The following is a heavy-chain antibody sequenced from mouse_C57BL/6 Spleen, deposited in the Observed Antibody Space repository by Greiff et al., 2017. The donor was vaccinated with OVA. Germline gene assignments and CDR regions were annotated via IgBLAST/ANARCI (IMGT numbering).Heavy chain of an antibody. CDR3: ARKVYGSSYTLDY. CDR2: IYPRSGNT. Sequence: QVHVKQSGAELARPGASVKLSCKASGYTFTSYGISWVKQRTGQGLEWIGEIYPRSGNTYYNEKFKGKATLTADKSSSTAYMELRSLTSEDSAVYFCARKVYGSSYTLDYWGQGTTLTVSS. V-gene: IGHV1-81*01. D-gene: IGHD1-1*01. J-gene: IGHJ2*01. CDR1: GYTFTSYG.